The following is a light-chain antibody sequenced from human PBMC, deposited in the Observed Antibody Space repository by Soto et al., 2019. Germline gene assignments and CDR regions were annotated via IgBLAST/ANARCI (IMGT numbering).Light chain of an antibody. V-gene: IGLV4-69*01. CDR2: LNSDGSH. J-gene: IGLJ7*01. CDR3: QTWGTGIQV. CDR1: SGHSSYA. Sequence: QPVLTQSPFASASLGASVKLTCTLTSGHSSYAIAWHQQQLEKGPRYLMKLNSDGSHSKGDGIPDRFSGSSSGAERYLTISSLQSEDEADYYCQTWGTGIQVFGGGTQLTVL.